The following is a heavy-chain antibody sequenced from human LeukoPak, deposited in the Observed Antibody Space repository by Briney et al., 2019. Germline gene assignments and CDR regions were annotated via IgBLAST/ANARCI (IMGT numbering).Heavy chain of an antibody. CDR3: ALEHRQDYYYYMDV. V-gene: IGHV4-30-4*08. Sequence: SETLSLTCTVSGGSISSGDYYWSWIRQPPGKGLEWIGYIYYSGSTYYNPSLKSRVTISVDTSKNQLSLKLSSVTAADTAVYYCALEHRQDYYYYMDVWGKGTTVTVSS. CDR1: GGSISSGDYY. J-gene: IGHJ6*03. D-gene: IGHD2-21*01. CDR2: IYYSGST.